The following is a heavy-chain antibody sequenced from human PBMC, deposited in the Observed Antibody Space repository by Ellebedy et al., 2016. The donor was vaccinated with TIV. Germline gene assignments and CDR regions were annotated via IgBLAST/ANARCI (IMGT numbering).Heavy chain of an antibody. V-gene: IGHV3-21*01. D-gene: IGHD5-24*01. CDR2: ITSSSTYI. Sequence: GESLKISCAASGFTFSSYSMYWVRQAPGEGLEWVSSITSSSTYINYADSVKGRFTISTDNAKNSVFLQMSSLMAEDTAVYYCAGGPTILDYWGQGILVTVSS. CDR1: GFTFSSYS. CDR3: AGGPTILDY. J-gene: IGHJ4*02.